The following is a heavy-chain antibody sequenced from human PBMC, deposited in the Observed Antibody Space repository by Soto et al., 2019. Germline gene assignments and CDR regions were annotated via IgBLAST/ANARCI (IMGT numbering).Heavy chain of an antibody. CDR2: IYHSGST. V-gene: IGHV4-4*02. Sequence: QVQLQESGPGLVKPSGTLSLTCAVSGGSISSSNWWSWVRQPPGKGLEWIGEIYHSGSTNYNPSLKCRVPISVDKSKNQFSLKLRSVTVADTAVYYCARKPLEWSTLDYYYYYGMDVWGQGTTVTVSS. CDR1: GGSISSSNW. D-gene: IGHD3-3*01. J-gene: IGHJ6*02. CDR3: ARKPLEWSTLDYYYYYGMDV.